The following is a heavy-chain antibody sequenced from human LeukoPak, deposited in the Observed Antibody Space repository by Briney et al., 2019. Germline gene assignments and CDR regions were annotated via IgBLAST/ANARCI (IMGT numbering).Heavy chain of an antibody. Sequence: SETLSLTCAVYGGSFSGYYWSWIRQPPGKGLEWIGEINHSGSTNYNPSLKSRVTISVDTSKNQFSLKLSSVTAADTAVYYCGRDHRTVGYYGMDVWGRGTTVTVSS. D-gene: IGHD1-26*01. CDR1: GGSFSGYY. CDR3: GRDHRTVGYYGMDV. J-gene: IGHJ6*02. V-gene: IGHV4-34*01. CDR2: INHSGST.